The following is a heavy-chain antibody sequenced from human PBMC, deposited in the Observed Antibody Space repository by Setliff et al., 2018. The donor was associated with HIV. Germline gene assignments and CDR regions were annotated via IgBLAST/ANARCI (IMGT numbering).Heavy chain of an antibody. Sequence: GESLKISCKGSGYNFANYWIAWVRQMPGKGLEWMGILYPDDSDTRYSPPFQGQVTMSVDKTMRTAYLQWNSLKASDTALYYCARGSSSTNYYYYGLDVWGQGTTVTVS. CDR2: LYPDDSDT. V-gene: IGHV5-51*01. CDR3: ARGSSSTNYYYYGLDV. D-gene: IGHD6-6*01. J-gene: IGHJ6*02. CDR1: GYNFANYW.